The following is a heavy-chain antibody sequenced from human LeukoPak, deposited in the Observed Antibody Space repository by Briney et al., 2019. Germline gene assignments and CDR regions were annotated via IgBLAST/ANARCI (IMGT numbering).Heavy chain of an antibody. J-gene: IGHJ3*02. D-gene: IGHD2-15*01. V-gene: IGHV4-39*07. CDR1: GGSISSSSYY. CDR3: AIYVVAATSFDAFDI. Sequence: SETLSLTCTVSGGSISSSSYYWGWIRQPPGKGLEWIGSIYYSGSTYYNPSLKSRVTISVDTSKNQFSLKLSSVTAADTAVYYCAIYVVAATSFDAFDIWGQGTMATVSS. CDR2: IYYSGST.